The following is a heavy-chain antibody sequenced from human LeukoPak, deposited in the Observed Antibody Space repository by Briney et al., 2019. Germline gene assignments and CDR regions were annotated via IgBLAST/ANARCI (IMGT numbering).Heavy chain of an antibody. D-gene: IGHD3-3*01. CDR2: VTGDGTST. J-gene: IGHJ6*02. CDR1: GFIFNTYA. CDR3: AKGRISIFGVVNIDGMDV. Sequence: GGSLRLSCAASGFIFNTYAMSWVRQAPGKGLEWVSSVTGDGTSTYFADSVKGRFTTSRDNSRNTLYLQMNSLRAEDTAVYYCAKGRISIFGVVNIDGMDVWGQGTTVTVTS. V-gene: IGHV3-23*01.